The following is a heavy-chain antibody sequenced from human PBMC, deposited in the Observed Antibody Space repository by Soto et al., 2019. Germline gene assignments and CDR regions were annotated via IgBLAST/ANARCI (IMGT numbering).Heavy chain of an antibody. Sequence: EVQLVESGGGLVKPGGSLRLSCAASGFTFSSYSMNWVRQAPGKGLEWVSSISSSSSYIYYADSVKGRFTISRDNAKNSLYLQMNSLRAEDTAVYYCARDSVADPFFDYLGQGTLVTVSS. J-gene: IGHJ4*02. D-gene: IGHD6-19*01. CDR3: ARDSVADPFFDY. CDR2: ISSSSSYI. V-gene: IGHV3-21*01. CDR1: GFTFSSYS.